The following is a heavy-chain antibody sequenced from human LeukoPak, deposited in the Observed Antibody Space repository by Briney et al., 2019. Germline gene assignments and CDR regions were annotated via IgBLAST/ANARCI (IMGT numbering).Heavy chain of an antibody. CDR1: GFTFSSYS. CDR3: ARADGYYDFWSGPSTGFDH. J-gene: IGHJ5*02. D-gene: IGHD3-3*01. V-gene: IGHV3-48*01. CDR2: IITSSTTI. Sequence: GESLKISCAASGFTFSSYSMNWVRPAPGKGLEWVSYIITSSTTIYCADSVKGRFTISRDNAKNSLYLQMNSLRAEDTAVYSCARADGYYDFWSGPSTGFDHWGQGTLATVSS.